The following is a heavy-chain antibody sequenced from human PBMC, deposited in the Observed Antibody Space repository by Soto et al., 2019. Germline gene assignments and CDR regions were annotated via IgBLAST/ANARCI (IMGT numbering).Heavy chain of an antibody. CDR2: ISAYNGNT. J-gene: IGHJ4*02. D-gene: IGHD6-19*01. Sequence: ASVKVSCGASGYPFPSEGISWVGQAPGQGLEWMGWISAYNGNTNYAQKLQGRVTMTTDTSTSTAYMELRSLRSDDTAVYYCARGISSSGWYFPDYWGQGTLVNVSS. V-gene: IGHV1-18*01. CDR3: ARGISSSGWYFPDY. CDR1: GYPFPSEG.